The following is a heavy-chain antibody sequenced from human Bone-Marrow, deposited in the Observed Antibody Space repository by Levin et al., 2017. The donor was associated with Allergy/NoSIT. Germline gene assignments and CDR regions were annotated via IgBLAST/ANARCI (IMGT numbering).Heavy chain of an antibody. CDR1: GWLFSRYT. CDR2: ITSLRNYV. D-gene: IGHD1-14*01. J-gene: IGHJ6*03. V-gene: IGHV3-21*01. CDR3: AGGSPQSSIRDHDYSYMDV. Sequence: GGSLRLSCGASGWLFSRYTINWVRQAPGKGLEWVSSITSLRNYVYYADSVQGRFTISRDNAANSVYLQMNSLRADDTAVYYCAGGSPQSSIRDHDYSYMDVWGKGTTVTVSS.